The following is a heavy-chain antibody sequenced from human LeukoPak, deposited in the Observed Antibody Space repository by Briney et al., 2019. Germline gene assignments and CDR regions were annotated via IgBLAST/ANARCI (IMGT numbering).Heavy chain of an antibody. J-gene: IGHJ4*02. D-gene: IGHD3/OR15-3a*01. CDR2: INQDGSEK. CDR3: ARDGVAPGLYFDY. CDR1: GFTFSDYW. V-gene: IGHV3-7*01. Sequence: GGSLRLSCAASGFTFSDYWMIWVRQAPGKGLEWVASINQDGSEKYSVDSVKGQFTISRDNAKNSVYLQMNSLGAEDTAVYHCARDGVAPGLYFDYWGQGTLVTVSS.